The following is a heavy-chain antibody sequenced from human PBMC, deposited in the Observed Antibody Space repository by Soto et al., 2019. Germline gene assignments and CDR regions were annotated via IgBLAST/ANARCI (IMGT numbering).Heavy chain of an antibody. D-gene: IGHD3-16*01. J-gene: IGHJ6*02. Sequence: PGXSLRLSCATSGFTLSSSSMNWFRQAPGKGLEWVSSISASGGYTSYADSVKGRFTISRDNSKNTVFLQMNSLRGEDTAIYYCAKERRARGGGMDLWGQGTTVTVSS. V-gene: IGHV3-23*01. CDR3: AKERRARGGGMDL. CDR1: GFTLSSSS. CDR2: ISASGGYT.